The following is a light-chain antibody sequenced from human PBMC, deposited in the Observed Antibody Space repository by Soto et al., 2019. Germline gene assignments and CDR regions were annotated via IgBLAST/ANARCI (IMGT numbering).Light chain of an antibody. CDR1: QSVLYSSNNNNY. J-gene: IGKJ5*01. Sequence: DIVMTQSPDSLAVSLGERATINCKSSQSVLYSSNNNNYLAWYQQKPGQPPKLLIYWASTRGSGVPDRFSGSGSGTDFTLNISSLQAEDVAVYYCQQYYSTPITFGQGTRLEIK. CDR3: QQYYSTPIT. CDR2: WAS. V-gene: IGKV4-1*01.